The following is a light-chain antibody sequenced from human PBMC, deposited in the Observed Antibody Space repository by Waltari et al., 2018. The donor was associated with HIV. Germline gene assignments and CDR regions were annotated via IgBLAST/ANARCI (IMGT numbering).Light chain of an antibody. V-gene: IGKV3-20*01. CDR2: DAS. CDR3: QQCAYSPLT. J-gene: IGKJ4*01. Sequence: EIVLTQSPDTLSLSPGERATLSCRASQSVGNNYLVWYQQKPGQAPRLLIDDASRRATGIPERFSGSGSGTDFTLTISRVEPGDFAMYYCQQCAYSPLTFVGGTKVEI. CDR1: QSVGNNY.